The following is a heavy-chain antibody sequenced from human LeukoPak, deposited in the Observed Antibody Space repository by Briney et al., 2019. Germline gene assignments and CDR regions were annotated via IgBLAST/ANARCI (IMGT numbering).Heavy chain of an antibody. J-gene: IGHJ6*03. Sequence: GASVKVSCKASGYTFTSYGISWVRQAPGQGLEWMGWISAYNGNTNYAQKLQGRATMTTDTSTSTAYMELRSLRSDDTAVYYCARDDFRDYDFWSGYYPNYYYYYMDVWGKGTTVTVSS. CDR2: ISAYNGNT. D-gene: IGHD3-3*01. CDR1: GYTFTSYG. CDR3: ARDDFRDYDFWSGYYPNYYYYYMDV. V-gene: IGHV1-18*01.